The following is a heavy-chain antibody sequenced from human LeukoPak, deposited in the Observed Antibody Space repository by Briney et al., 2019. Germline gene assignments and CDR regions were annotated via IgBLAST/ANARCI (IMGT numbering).Heavy chain of an antibody. Sequence: SETLSLTCTVSGGSISSYYWSWIRQPPGKGLEWIGYIYYSGSTNYNPSLKSRVTISVDTSKNQFSLKLSSVTAADTAVYYCARGVHYYGSGSYFFDPWGQGTLVTVSS. J-gene: IGHJ5*02. V-gene: IGHV4-59*08. CDR2: IYYSGST. CDR3: ARGVHYYGSGSYFFDP. D-gene: IGHD3-10*01. CDR1: GGSISSYY.